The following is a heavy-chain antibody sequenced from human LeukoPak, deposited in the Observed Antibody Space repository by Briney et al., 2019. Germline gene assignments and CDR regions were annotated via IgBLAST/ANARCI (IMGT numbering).Heavy chain of an antibody. CDR1: GFTFSSYS. J-gene: IGHJ4*02. CDR2: ISSSGSYI. CDR3: ARDIDSSGYYEN. V-gene: IGHV3-21*01. D-gene: IGHD3-22*01. Sequence: GGSLRPSCAASGFTFSSYSMNWVRQAPGKGLEWVSSISSSGSYIYYADSVKGRFTISRDNAKNSLYLQMNSLRAEDTAVYYCARDIDSSGYYENWGQGTLVTVSS.